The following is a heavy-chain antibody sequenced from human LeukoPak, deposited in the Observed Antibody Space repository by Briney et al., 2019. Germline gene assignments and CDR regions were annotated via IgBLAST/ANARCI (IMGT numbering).Heavy chain of an antibody. CDR2: INSDGRST. D-gene: IGHD2-2*01. CDR3: SRDRHCIGSTCYGL. V-gene: IGHV3-74*01. J-gene: IGHJ4*02. CDR1: GFTFSRYW. Sequence: QSGGSLRLSCAASGFTFSRYWMHWVRQAPGKGLVWVSRINSDGRSTSYADSVKGRFTISRDNAKNTLYLQMNSLRAEDTAVYYCSRDRHCIGSTCYGLWGQGTRVTVSS.